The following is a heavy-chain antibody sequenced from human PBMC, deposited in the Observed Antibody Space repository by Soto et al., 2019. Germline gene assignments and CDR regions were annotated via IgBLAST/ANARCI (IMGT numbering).Heavy chain of an antibody. CDR1: GGSISSSSYY. J-gene: IGHJ5*02. CDR2: IYYSGST. D-gene: IGHD3-10*01. CDR3: ARHKGSGSYYNTPKGFDP. Sequence: SETLSLTCTVSGGSISSSSYYWGWIRQPPGKGLEWIGSIYYSGSTYHNPSLKSRVTISVDTSKNQFSLKLSSVTAADTAVYYCARHKGSGSYYNTPKGFDPWGQGTLVTVSS. V-gene: IGHV4-39*01.